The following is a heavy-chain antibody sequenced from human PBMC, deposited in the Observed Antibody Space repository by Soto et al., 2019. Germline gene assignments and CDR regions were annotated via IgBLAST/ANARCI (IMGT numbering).Heavy chain of an antibody. D-gene: IGHD5-18*01. V-gene: IGHV3-66*02. CDR1: GFTVSSNY. CDR3: ARDTYSYGHGNFDY. Sequence: PGGSLRLSCAASGFTVSSNYMSWVRQAPGKGLEWISIIYSAGNTYYADSVKGRFTISRDNSKNTLYLQMNSLRAEDTAVYYCARDTYSYGHGNFDYWGQGTLVTVSS. CDR2: IYSAGNT. J-gene: IGHJ4*02.